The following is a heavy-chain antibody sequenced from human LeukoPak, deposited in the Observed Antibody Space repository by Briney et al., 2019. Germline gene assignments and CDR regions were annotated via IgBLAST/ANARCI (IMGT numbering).Heavy chain of an antibody. CDR1: GYTFTSYG. CDR2: ISADNGNT. Sequence: GASVKVSCKSSGYTFTSYGISWVRQAPGQGLEWMGWISADNGNTNYAQNLQGRVTMTIDTSTSTAYMELRSLRSDDTAVYYCARQYYYDSNMVPGGAFDIWGQGTMVTVSS. D-gene: IGHD3-22*01. J-gene: IGHJ3*02. CDR3: ARQYYYDSNMVPGGAFDI. V-gene: IGHV1-18*01.